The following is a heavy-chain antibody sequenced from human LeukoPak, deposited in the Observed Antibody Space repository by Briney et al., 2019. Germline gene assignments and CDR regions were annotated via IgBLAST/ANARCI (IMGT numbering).Heavy chain of an antibody. CDR1: RFTLSNYN. CDR2: ISRSSTTI. J-gene: IGHJ4*02. V-gene: IGHV3-48*02. Sequence: GGSLRLSCAASRFTLSNYNMNWVRQAPGKGLEWVSYISRSSTTIYYADSVKGRFTISRDNAKNSLYLQMNSLRDEDTAVYYCARGRYCSSASCYLDSWGQGTLVTVSS. CDR3: ARGRYCSSASCYLDS. D-gene: IGHD2-2*01.